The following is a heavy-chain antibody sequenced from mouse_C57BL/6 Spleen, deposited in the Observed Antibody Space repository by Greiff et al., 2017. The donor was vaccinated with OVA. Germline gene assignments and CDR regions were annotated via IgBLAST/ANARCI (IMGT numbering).Heavy chain of an antibody. Sequence: EVKLMESGEGLVKPGGSLKLSCAASGFTFSSYAMSWVRQTPEKRLEWVAYISSGGGYIYYADTVKGRFTISRDNARNTLYLQMSSLKSEDTAMYYCTRTPIYDGYYLFAYWGQGTLVTVSA. CDR3: TRTPIYDGYYLFAY. J-gene: IGHJ3*01. D-gene: IGHD2-3*01. V-gene: IGHV5-9-1*02. CDR2: ISSGGGYI. CDR1: GFTFSSYA.